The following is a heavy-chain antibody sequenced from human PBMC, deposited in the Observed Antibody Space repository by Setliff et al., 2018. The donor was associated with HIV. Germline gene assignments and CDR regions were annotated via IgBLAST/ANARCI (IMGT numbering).Heavy chain of an antibody. J-gene: IGHJ6*02. CDR2: ISSSSSTI. CDR3: ARVGRDCSGGSCYYYYYGMDV. V-gene: IGHV3-48*01. CDR1: GFTFSSYS. Sequence: GSLRLSCAASGFTFSSYSMNWVRQAPGKGLEWVSYISSSSSTIYYADSVKGRFTISRDNAKNSLYLQMNSLRAEDTAVYYCARVGRDCSGGSCYYYYYGMDVWGQGTTVTVSS. D-gene: IGHD2-15*01.